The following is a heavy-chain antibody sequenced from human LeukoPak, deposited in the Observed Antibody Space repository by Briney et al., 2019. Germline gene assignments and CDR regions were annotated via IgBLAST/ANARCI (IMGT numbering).Heavy chain of an antibody. Sequence: ASVKVSCKTSGYTFSNYGMHWVRQAPRQSPEWMGWINTGNGNTKSSQKFQDRVTLTRDTSASTAYMELRSLRSDDTAVYYCARDWGGGSYYSPDDYWGQGTLVTVSS. V-gene: IGHV1-3*04. CDR3: ARDWGGGSYYSPDDY. CDR2: INTGNGNT. J-gene: IGHJ4*02. D-gene: IGHD1-26*01. CDR1: GYTFSNYG.